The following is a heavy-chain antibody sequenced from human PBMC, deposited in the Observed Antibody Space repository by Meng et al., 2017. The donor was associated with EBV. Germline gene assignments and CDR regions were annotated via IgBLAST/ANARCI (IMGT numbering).Heavy chain of an antibody. CDR3: ARGGGNRGGIVGATYRLNWFDP. Sequence: QVQLQQWGAGLLKPWETLSLTCAVYGGSFSGYYWSWIRQPPGKGLEWIGEIKHSGSTNYNPSLKSRVTISVDTSKNPFSLKLSSVTAADTAVYYCARGGGNRGGIVGATYRLNWFDPWGQGTMVTVSS. D-gene: IGHD1-26*01. CDR1: GGSFSGYY. J-gene: IGHJ5*02. CDR2: IKHSGST. V-gene: IGHV4-34*01.